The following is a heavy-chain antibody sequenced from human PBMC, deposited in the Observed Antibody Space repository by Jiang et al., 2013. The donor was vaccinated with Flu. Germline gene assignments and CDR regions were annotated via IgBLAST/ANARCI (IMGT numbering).Heavy chain of an antibody. D-gene: IGHD6-19*01. Sequence: GSGLVKPSETLSLTCTVSGGSISSYYWSWIRQPPGKGLEWIGYIYYSGSTNYNPSLKSRVTISVDTSKNQFSLKLSSVTAADTAVYYCAGGGSSGWYGNYYYYYGMDV. CDR1: GGSISSYY. J-gene: IGHJ6*01. CDR3: AGGGSSGWYGNYYYYYGMDV. V-gene: IGHV4-59*01. CDR2: IYYSGST.